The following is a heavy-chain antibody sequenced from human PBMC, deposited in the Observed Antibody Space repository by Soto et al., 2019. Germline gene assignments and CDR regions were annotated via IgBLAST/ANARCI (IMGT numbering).Heavy chain of an antibody. CDR1: GFIFSNYD. V-gene: IGHV1-8*01. CDR3: ARGYPYSSGP. CDR2: MNPANGHT. J-gene: IGHJ5*02. D-gene: IGHD6-19*01. Sequence: AALKVSCTASGFIFSNYDITWVRQASGQGLEWMGWMNPANGHTGYAQKFQGRVTMTRDTSISTAYMELSSLRSDDTAVYYCARGYPYSSGPWGQGTLVTVSS.